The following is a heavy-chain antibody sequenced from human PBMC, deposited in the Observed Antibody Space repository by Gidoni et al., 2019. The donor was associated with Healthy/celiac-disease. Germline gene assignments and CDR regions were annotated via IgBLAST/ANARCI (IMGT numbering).Heavy chain of an antibody. D-gene: IGHD2-2*01. CDR3: AKSQPHIVVVPAASPFRTPKYNWFDP. CDR2: ISGSGGST. CDR1: GFTFSRYA. Sequence: EVQLLESGGGLVQPGGSLSLSCAASGFTFSRYAMTWVLPPPGKGMEWGSAISGSGGSTYYADSVKGRFTISRDNSKNTLYLQMNSLRAEDTAVYYCAKSQPHIVVVPAASPFRTPKYNWFDPWGQGTLVTVSS. V-gene: IGHV3-23*01. J-gene: IGHJ5*02.